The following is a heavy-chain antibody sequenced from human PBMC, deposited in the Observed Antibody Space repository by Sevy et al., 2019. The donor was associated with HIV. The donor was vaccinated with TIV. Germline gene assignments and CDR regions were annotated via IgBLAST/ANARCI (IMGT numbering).Heavy chain of an antibody. CDR2: IKSKTDGGTT. D-gene: IGHD2-15*01. V-gene: IGHV3-15*01. J-gene: IGHJ6*03. CDR1: GFTFSNAW. Sequence: GGSLRLSCAASGFTFSNAWMSWVRQAPGKGLEWVGRIKSKTDGGTTDYAAPVKGRFTISRDDSKNTLYLQMNSLKTGDTAVYYCTTDGVPYCSGGSCYPRYYYMDVWGKGTTVTVSS. CDR3: TTDGVPYCSGGSCYPRYYYMDV.